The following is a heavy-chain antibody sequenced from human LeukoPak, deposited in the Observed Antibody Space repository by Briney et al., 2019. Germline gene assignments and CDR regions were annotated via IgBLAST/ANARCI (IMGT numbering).Heavy chain of an antibody. J-gene: IGHJ6*03. D-gene: IGHD3-10*01. CDR1: GFTFSSYG. CDR3: ARLAVRGVIRRSYYYNMDV. CDR2: ISYDGSNK. V-gene: IGHV3-30*03. Sequence: PGRSLRLSCAASGFTFSSYGMHWVRQAPGKGLEWVAVISYDGSNKYYADSVKGRFTISRDNSKNTLYLQMNSLRAEDTALYYCARLAVRGVIRRSYYYNMDVWGKGTTVTVSS.